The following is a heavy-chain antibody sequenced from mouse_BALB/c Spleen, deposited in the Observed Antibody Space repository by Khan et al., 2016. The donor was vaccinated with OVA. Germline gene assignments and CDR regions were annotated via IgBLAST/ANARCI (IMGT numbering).Heavy chain of an antibody. V-gene: IGHV4-1*02. CDR3: ARPYRYDGRAWFAY. Sequence: EVQLVETGGGLVQPGGSLKLSCAASGFDFSRYWMSWVRQAPGKGLEWIGEINPDSSTINYTPSLKDKFIISRDNAKNTLYLQMSKVRSEDTALYYCARPYRYDGRAWFAYGGQGTLVTVSA. J-gene: IGHJ3*01. D-gene: IGHD2-14*01. CDR2: INPDSSTI. CDR1: GFDFSRYW.